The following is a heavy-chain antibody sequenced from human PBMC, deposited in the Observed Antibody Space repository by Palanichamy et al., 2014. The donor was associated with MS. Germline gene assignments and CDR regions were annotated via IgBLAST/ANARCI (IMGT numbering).Heavy chain of an antibody. CDR3: ARDGYGSSFDY. CDR2: LSVYNGHT. CDR1: GYTFINYG. J-gene: IGHJ4*02. D-gene: IGHD5-18*01. Sequence: QIQLVQSGAEVKKPGASVKVSCKAPGYTFINYGISWVRQAPGQGLEWMGWLSVYNGHTNYVQKPQGRVTMTSDTSTTTAYMELRSLRSDDTAVYYCARDGYGSSFDYWGQGTLVTVSS. V-gene: IGHV1-18*01.